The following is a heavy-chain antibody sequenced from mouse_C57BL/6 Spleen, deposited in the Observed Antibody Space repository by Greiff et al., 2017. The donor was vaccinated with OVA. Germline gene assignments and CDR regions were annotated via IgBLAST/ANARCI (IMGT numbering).Heavy chain of an antibody. CDR3: ARDRDYDGYYFDY. CDR2: ISDGGSYT. Sequence: EVQVVESGGGLVKPGGSLKLSCAASGFTFSSYAMSWVRQTPEKRLEWVATISDGGSYTYYPDNVKGRFTISRDNAKNNLYLQRSHLKAEDTAMYYCARDRDYDGYYFDYWGQGTTLTVSS. J-gene: IGHJ2*01. V-gene: IGHV5-4*01. D-gene: IGHD2-4*01. CDR1: GFTFSSYA.